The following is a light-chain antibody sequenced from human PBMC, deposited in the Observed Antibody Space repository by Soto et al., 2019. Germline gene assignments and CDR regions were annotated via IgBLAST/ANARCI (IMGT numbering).Light chain of an antibody. Sequence: DLQMTQSPSTLSASVGDRVTITCRASQSISSWLAWYQQKPGKAPKLLIYKASSLESGVPSRFSGSESGTEFTLTISSLQPDDFATYYCQQYSSYQYTFGQGTKLEIK. CDR2: KAS. CDR1: QSISSW. J-gene: IGKJ2*01. CDR3: QQYSSYQYT. V-gene: IGKV1-5*03.